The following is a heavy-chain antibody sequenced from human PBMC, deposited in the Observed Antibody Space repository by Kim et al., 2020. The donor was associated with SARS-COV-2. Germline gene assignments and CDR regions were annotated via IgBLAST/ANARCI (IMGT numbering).Heavy chain of an antibody. V-gene: IGHV3-11*06. D-gene: IGHD6-19*01. J-gene: IGHJ6*02. CDR2: ISSSSSYT. Sequence: GGSLRLSCAASGFTFSDYYMSWIRQAPGKGLEWVSYISSSSSYTNYADSVKGRFTISRDNAKNSLYLQMNSLRAEDTAVYYCARDALYSSGWKRYYYYGMDVWGQGTTVTVSS. CDR3: ARDALYSSGWKRYYYYGMDV. CDR1: GFTFSDYY.